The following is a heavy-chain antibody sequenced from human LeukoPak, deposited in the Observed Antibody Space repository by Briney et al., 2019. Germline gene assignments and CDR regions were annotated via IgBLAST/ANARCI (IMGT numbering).Heavy chain of an antibody. CDR3: AKEMATMNAFDI. Sequence: PGGSLTLSCAASGFTVSSNYMSWVCQAPGKGLEWVSVIYSGSSTDYKDSVKDRFIISRDNSKNTQYLQMNSLRAEDTAVYYCAKEMATMNAFDIWGQGTMVTVSS. J-gene: IGHJ3*02. CDR2: IYSGSST. V-gene: IGHV3-66*01. D-gene: IGHD5-24*01. CDR1: GFTVSSNY.